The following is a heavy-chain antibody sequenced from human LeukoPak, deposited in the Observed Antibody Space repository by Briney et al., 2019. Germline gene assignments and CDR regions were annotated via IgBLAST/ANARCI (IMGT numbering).Heavy chain of an antibody. Sequence: ASVKVSCKASGYTFTGYYIHWVRQAPGQGLEWMGWINPNSGGTKYAQKFQGWDIMTRDTSISTAYMEMSRLRSDDTAVYYCARGTLRLGEFAVTYYFDYWGQGALVTVSS. D-gene: IGHD3-16*01. CDR1: GYTFTGYY. CDR3: ARGTLRLGEFAVTYYFDY. V-gene: IGHV1-2*04. J-gene: IGHJ4*02. CDR2: INPNSGGT.